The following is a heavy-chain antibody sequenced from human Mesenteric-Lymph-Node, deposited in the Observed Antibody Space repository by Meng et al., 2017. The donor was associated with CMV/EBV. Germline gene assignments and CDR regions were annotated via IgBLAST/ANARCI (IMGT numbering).Heavy chain of an antibody. V-gene: IGHV3-30-3*01. CDR3: ARAFIAAAVPVGY. CDR1: GFTFTNFA. D-gene: IGHD6-13*01. CDR2: ISYDGSNK. Sequence: GGSLRLSCAASGFTFTNFAMHWVRQAPGKGLEWVAVISYDGSNKYYADSVKGRFTISRDNSKNTVDLQMNSLRAEDTAVYYCARAFIAAAVPVGYWGQGTLVTVSS. J-gene: IGHJ4*02.